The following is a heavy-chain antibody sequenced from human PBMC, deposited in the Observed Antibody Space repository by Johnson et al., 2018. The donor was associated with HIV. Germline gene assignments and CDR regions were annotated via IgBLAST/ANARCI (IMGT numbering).Heavy chain of an antibody. CDR3: TESGSYYPPDAFDI. CDR2: IKSKTDGGTT. V-gene: IGHV3-15*01. CDR1: GFTFSNAW. Sequence: VQLVESGGGLVKPGGSLRLSCAASGFTFSNAWMSWVRQAPGKGLEWVGRIKSKTDGGTTDYAAPGKGRFTISRDDSKNTLDLQMNSLKTEDTAVYDCTESGSYYPPDAFDIWGQGTMVTVSS. D-gene: IGHD1-26*01. J-gene: IGHJ3*02.